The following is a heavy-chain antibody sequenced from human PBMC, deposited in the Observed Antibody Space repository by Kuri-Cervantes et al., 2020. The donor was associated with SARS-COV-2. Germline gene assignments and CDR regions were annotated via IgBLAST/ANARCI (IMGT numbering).Heavy chain of an antibody. Sequence: ETLSLTCAASGFTFSTYAMHWVRQAPGKGLEWVANIKQDGSEKYYVDSVKGRFTISRDSAKNSLYPQMNSLRAEDTAVYYCARVWGRDSGYSSSWLLDYWGQGSLVTVSS. CDR1: GFTFSTYA. D-gene: IGHD6-13*01. CDR3: ARVWGRDSGYSSSWLLDY. CDR2: IKQDGSEK. J-gene: IGHJ4*02. V-gene: IGHV3-7*01.